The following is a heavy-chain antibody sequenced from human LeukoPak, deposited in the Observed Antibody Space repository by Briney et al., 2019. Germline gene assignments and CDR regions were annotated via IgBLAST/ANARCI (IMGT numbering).Heavy chain of an antibody. CDR1: GYTFTDYY. Sequence: GASVKASCKASGYTFTDYYMHWVRQAPGQGFEWMGWINPNDGDTNYAQKFQGRVTMTRDTSISTAHMEVSRPRSDDTAVYYCARANFLYCSSSTCLFDYWGQGTLVTVSS. D-gene: IGHD2-2*01. V-gene: IGHV1-2*02. CDR3: ARANFLYCSSSTCLFDY. CDR2: INPNDGDT. J-gene: IGHJ4*02.